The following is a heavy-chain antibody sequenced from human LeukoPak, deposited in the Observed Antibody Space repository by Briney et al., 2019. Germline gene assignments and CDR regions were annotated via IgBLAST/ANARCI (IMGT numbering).Heavy chain of an antibody. Sequence: KTSETLSLTCAVYGGSFSGYYWSWIRQHPGKGLEWIGYIYYSGSTYYNPSLKGRVTISVDTSKNQFSLKLSSVTAADTAVYYCARVPRLGTFDYWGQGTLVTVSS. J-gene: IGHJ4*02. CDR3: ARVPRLGTFDY. CDR2: IYYSGST. D-gene: IGHD3-9*01. CDR1: GGSFSGYY. V-gene: IGHV4-31*11.